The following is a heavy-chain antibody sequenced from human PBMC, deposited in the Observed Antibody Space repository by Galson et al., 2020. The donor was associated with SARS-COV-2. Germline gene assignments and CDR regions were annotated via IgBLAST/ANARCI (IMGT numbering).Heavy chain of an antibody. Sequence: GGPLRLSCAASVFTFSSYVMNWVRQAPGKRLDWVSYISSSVSTIYFADPVQGQFTIPRDNAKNSLYLKMNSLRAEDTAVYYCARDSRMDYFDWLFPFDYWGQGTLVTVSS. D-gene: IGHD3-9*01. CDR1: VFTFSSYV. J-gene: IGHJ4*02. CDR2: ISSSVSTI. V-gene: IGHV3-48*03. CDR3: ARDSRMDYFDWLFPFDY.